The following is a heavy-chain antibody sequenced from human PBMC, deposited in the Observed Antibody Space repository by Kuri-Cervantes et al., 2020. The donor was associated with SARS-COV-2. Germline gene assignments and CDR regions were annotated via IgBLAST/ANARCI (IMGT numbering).Heavy chain of an antibody. CDR1: GGTFSSDG. CDR3: ARDQIPVSPTDYQYGLDV. D-gene: IGHD5/OR15-5a*01. V-gene: IGHV1-69*06. CDR2: VIPIFATT. J-gene: IGHJ6*02. Sequence: SVKVSCKASGGTFSSDGINWVRQAPGQGLEWMGGVIPIFATTNYAQKFQGRVTITADKSTSTAYMELSNLQSEDTAVYYCARDQIPVSPTDYQYGLDVWGHGTSVTVSS.